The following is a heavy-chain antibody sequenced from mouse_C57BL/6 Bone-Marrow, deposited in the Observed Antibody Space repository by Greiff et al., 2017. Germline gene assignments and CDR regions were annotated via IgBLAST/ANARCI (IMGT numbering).Heavy chain of an antibody. V-gene: IGHV5-6*01. J-gene: IGHJ3*01. CDR1: GFTFSSYG. CDR3: ARRLLPAWLAY. CDR2: ISSGGSYT. Sequence: EVHLVESGGDLVKPGGSLKLSCAASGFTFSSYGMSWVRQTPDKRLEWVATISSGGSYTYYPDSVKGRFTISRDNAKNTLYLQMSSLKSEDTAMYYCARRLLPAWLAYWGQGTLVTVSA. D-gene: IGHD3-2*02.